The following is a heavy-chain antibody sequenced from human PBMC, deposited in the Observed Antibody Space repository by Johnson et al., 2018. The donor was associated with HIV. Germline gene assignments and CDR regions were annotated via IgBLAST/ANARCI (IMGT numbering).Heavy chain of an antibody. CDR1: GFPVSSYA. J-gene: IGHJ3*02. D-gene: IGHD6-19*01. CDR2: ISYDGTNK. V-gene: IGHV3-30-3*01. CDR3: AKDERAGQWLVLAFDI. Sequence: QMLLVESGGGVVQPGRSLRLSCAASGFPVSSYAMHWVRQAPGKGLEWVAVISYDGTNKYYADSVKGRFTISRDNSKNTLYLQMNSLRAEDTAVYYCAKDERAGQWLVLAFDIWGQGTMVTVSS.